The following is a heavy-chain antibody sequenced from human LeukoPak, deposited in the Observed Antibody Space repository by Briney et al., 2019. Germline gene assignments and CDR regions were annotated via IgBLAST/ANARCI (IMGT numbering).Heavy chain of an antibody. CDR3: ARNTATAFSP. D-gene: IGHD2-21*02. CDR1: GGSISSDVYS. V-gene: IGHV4-61*02. Sequence: ASETLSLTCTVSGGSISSDVYSWNWIRQPAGKGLEWIGRLYTSGSTNYNPSLKSRVTISVDTSKDQFSLKLRSVTAADTAVYYCARNTATAFSPWGQGTLVTVSS. CDR2: LYTSGST. J-gene: IGHJ5*02.